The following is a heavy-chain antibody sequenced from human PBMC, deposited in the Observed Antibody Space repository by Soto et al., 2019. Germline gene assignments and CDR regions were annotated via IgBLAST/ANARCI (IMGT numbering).Heavy chain of an antibody. J-gene: IGHJ5*02. Sequence: ASVKASSKASGYTFTSYGISWVRQAPGQGREWMGWISAYNGNTNYAQKLQGRVTMTTDTSTSTAYMELRSLRSDDTAVYYCARGVRYCTNGVCYVGNWFDPWGQGTLVTVSS. CDR3: ARGVRYCTNGVCYVGNWFDP. CDR2: ISAYNGNT. D-gene: IGHD2-8*01. V-gene: IGHV1-18*01. CDR1: GYTFTSYG.